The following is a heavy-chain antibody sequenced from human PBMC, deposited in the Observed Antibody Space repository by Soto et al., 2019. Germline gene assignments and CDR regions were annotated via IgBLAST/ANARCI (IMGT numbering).Heavy chain of an antibody. V-gene: IGHV1-3*01. J-gene: IGHJ6*02. CDR1: GYTFTSYA. CDR3: ARVRFFQLYYGMDV. CDR2: INAVNGNT. Sequence: ASVKVSCKASGYTFTSYAMHWVRQAPGQRLEWMGWINAVNGNTKYSQKFQGRVTITRDTSASTAYMELSSLRSEDTAVYYCARVRFFQLYYGMDVWGQGTTVTVSS. D-gene: IGHD3-3*01.